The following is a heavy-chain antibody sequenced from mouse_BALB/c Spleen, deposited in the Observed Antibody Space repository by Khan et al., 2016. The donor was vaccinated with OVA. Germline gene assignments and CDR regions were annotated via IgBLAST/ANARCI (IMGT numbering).Heavy chain of an antibody. J-gene: IGHJ4*01. CDR3: ARDVSRYNYAMDY. CDR1: GYSITSDYA. D-gene: IGHD1-1*01. Sequence: QLEESGPGLVKPSQSLSLTCTVTGYSITSDYAWNWIRQFPGNKLEWMGYINYSGSTNYNPALKSRISITRDTSKNQFFLQLNSVTTADTATYYCARDVSRYNYAMDYWGQGTSVTVSS. V-gene: IGHV3-2*02. CDR2: INYSGST.